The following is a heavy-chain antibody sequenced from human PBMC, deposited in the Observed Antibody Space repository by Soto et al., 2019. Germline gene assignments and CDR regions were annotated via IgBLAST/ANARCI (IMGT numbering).Heavy chain of an antibody. CDR3: GRDGVLYLTTYYYYGMDV. V-gene: IGHV1-2*02. J-gene: IGHJ6*02. CDR1: GYTFTGYY. Sequence: ASVKVSCKASGYTFTGYYMHWVRQAPGQGLEWMGWINPNSGGTNYAQKFQGRVTMTRDTSISTAYMELSRLRSDDTAVYYCGRDGVLYLTTYYYYGMDVWGQGTTVTVSS. CDR2: INPNSGGT. D-gene: IGHD4-4*01.